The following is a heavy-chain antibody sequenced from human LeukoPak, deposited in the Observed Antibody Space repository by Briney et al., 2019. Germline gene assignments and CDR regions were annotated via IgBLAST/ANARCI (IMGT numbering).Heavy chain of an antibody. CDR3: ATENRYSSSWYSLDY. V-gene: IGHV1-24*01. J-gene: IGHJ4*02. Sequence: ASVKVSCKVSGYTLTELSMHWVRQAPGKGLEWMGGFDPEDGETIYAQKFQGRVTMTEGTSTDTAYMELSSLRSEDTAVYYCATENRYSSSWYSLDYWGQGTLVTVSS. D-gene: IGHD6-13*01. CDR2: FDPEDGET. CDR1: GYTLTELS.